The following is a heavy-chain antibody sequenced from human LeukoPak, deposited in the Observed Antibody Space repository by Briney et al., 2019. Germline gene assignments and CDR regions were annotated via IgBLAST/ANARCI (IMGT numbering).Heavy chain of an antibody. J-gene: IGHJ4*02. CDR3: AAGYSSSWLDY. CDR2: INHSGST. Sequence: SETLSLTCAVYGGSFSGYYWSWIRQPPGKGLEWIGEINHSGSTNYNPSLKSRVTISVDTSKNQFSLKLSSVTAADTAVYYCAAGYSSSWLDYWAREPWSPSPQ. CDR1: GGSFSGYY. D-gene: IGHD6-13*01. V-gene: IGHV4-34*01.